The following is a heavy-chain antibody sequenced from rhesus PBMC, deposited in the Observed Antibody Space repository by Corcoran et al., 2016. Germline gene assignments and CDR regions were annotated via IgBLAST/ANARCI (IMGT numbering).Heavy chain of an antibody. Sequence: QLQLQESGPGLVKPSETLSLTCAGSGYSISSGYGWSWIRHPPGKGLGWIGYTSYSGSTSYNPSRKSRVTISIDTSKNQFSMKLSSVTAADTAVYYCARDGEVFTPYPVPHFDYWGQGVLVTVSS. V-gene: IGHV4-122*02. D-gene: IGHD2-27*01. J-gene: IGHJ4*01. CDR2: TSYSGST. CDR1: GYSISSGYG. CDR3: ARDGEVFTPYPVPHFDY.